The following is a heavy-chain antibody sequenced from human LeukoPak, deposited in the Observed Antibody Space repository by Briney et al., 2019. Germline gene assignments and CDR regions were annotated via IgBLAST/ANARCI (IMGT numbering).Heavy chain of an antibody. V-gene: IGHV4-59*08. J-gene: IGHJ4*02. CDR3: ARSRGYSYGYFDY. D-gene: IGHD5-18*01. Sequence: PSETLSLTCTVSGGSISTYYWSWIRQPPGKGLEWIGYIYYSGSTNYNPSLKSRVTISVDTSKNQFSLKLSSVTAADTAVYYCARSRGYSYGYFDYWGQGTLVTVPS. CDR2: IYYSGST. CDR1: GGSISTYY.